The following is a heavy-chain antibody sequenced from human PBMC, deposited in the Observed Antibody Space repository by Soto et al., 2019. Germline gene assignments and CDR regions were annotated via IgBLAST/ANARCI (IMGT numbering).Heavy chain of an antibody. D-gene: IGHD3-10*01. V-gene: IGHV1-69*02. CDR3: ATSGGAVSAVYFDD. Sequence: SVKVSCKASGGTLSTYTINWVRQAPGQGLEWMGRIIPILDIADYAQKFQGRVTITADKSTSTAYMELTSLKSEDTAVYYCATSGGAVSAVYFDDWRQGTLVTVCS. CDR1: GGTLSTYT. J-gene: IGHJ4*02. CDR2: IIPILDIA.